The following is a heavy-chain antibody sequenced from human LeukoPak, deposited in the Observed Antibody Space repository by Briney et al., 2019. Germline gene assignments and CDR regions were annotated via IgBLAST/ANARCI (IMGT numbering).Heavy chain of an antibody. J-gene: IGHJ4*02. D-gene: IGHD1-26*01. CDR2: ISSSSSYI. V-gene: IGHV3-21*01. CDR3: ASYSGSYISN. CDR1: GFTFSSYS. Sequence: KPGGSLRLSCAASGFTFSSYSMNWVRQAPGKGLEWVSSISSSSSYIYYAVSVKGRFTISRDNAKNSLYLQMNSLRAEDTAVYYCASYSGSYISNWGQGTLVTVSS.